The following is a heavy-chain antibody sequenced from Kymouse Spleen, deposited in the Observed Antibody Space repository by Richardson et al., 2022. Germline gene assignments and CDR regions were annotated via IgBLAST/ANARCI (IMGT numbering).Heavy chain of an antibody. Sequence: QVQLVESGGGVVQPGRSLRLSCAASGFTFSSYGMHWVRQAPGKGLEWVAVIWYDGSNKYYADSVKGRFTISRDNSKNTLYLQMNSLRAEDTAVYYCARDEGSGPMVRGVIGNWFDPWGQGTLVTVSS. J-gene: IGHJ5*02. CDR1: GFTFSSYG. CDR3: ARDEGSGPMVRGVIGNWFDP. V-gene: IGHV3-33*01. D-gene: IGHD3-10*01. CDR2: IWYDGSNK.